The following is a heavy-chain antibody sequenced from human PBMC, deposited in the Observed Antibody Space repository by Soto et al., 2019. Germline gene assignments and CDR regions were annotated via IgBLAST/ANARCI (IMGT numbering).Heavy chain of an antibody. CDR3: ARALRLWLICYFDS. J-gene: IGHJ4*02. V-gene: IGHV4-39*01. CDR1: GGSISSSSDY. CDR2: IYYDGST. Sequence: SETLSLTCTVSGGSISSSSDYWGWIRQPPGKGLQWIGNIYYDGSTHYSSSLKSRVTISVDTSKNQFSLKLSSVTAADTAVYYCARALRLWLICYFDSWGQGTLVTVSS. D-gene: IGHD6-19*01.